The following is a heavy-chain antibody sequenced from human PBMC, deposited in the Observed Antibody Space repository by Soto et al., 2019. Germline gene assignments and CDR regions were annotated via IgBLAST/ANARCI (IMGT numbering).Heavy chain of an antibody. CDR2: IYYSGST. Sequence: QVQLQESGPGLVKPSQTLSLTCTVSGGSISSGGYYWSWIRQHPGKGLEWIGYIYYSGSTYYNPSLKSRVTISVDKSKNQFSLKLSSVTAADTAVYYCARANKEGYSYGWTLPDYWGQGTLVTVS. CDR3: ARANKEGYSYGWTLPDY. J-gene: IGHJ4*02. CDR1: GGSISSGGYY. V-gene: IGHV4-31*03. D-gene: IGHD5-18*01.